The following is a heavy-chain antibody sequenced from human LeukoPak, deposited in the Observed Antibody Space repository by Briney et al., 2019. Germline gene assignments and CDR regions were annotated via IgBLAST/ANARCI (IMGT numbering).Heavy chain of an antibody. D-gene: IGHD1-26*01. CDR1: GYTFTSYY. CDR2: IIPIFGTA. Sequence: GASVKVSCKASGYTFTSYYMHWVRQAPGQGLEWMGGIIPIFGTANYAQKFQGGVTITADESTSTAYMELSSLRSEDTAVYYCARDWSSGSYYGAFDIWGQGTMVTVSS. CDR3: ARDWSSGSYYGAFDI. J-gene: IGHJ3*02. V-gene: IGHV1-69*13.